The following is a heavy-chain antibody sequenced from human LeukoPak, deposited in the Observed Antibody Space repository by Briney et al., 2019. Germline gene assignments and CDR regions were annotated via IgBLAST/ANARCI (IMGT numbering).Heavy chain of an antibody. CDR2: TYYRSKWYN. V-gene: IGHV6-1*01. CDR3: AREELWFGELLSYYFDY. CDR1: RDSLSNNSAA. D-gene: IGHD3-10*01. Sequence: SQTLSLTCAISRDSLSNNSAAWNWIRQSPTRGLQWLGRTYYRSKWYNDYAVSVKSRITINPDTSKNQFSLQLNSVTPEDTAVYYCAREELWFGELLSYYFDYWGQGTLVTVSS. J-gene: IGHJ4*02.